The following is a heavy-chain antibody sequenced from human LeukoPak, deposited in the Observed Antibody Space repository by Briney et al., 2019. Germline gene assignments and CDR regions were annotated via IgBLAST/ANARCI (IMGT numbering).Heavy chain of an antibody. D-gene: IGHD1-14*01. CDR1: GFTFSSYW. CDR2: IKQDGSEK. Sequence: GGSLRLSCAASGFTFSSYWMSWVRQAPGKGLEWVANIKQDGSEKYYVDSVKGRFTISRDNAKNSLYLRMNSLRAEDTAVYYCARDRPQSSSTDPYFDYWGQGTLVTVSS. CDR3: ARDRPQSSSTDPYFDY. J-gene: IGHJ4*02. V-gene: IGHV3-7*01.